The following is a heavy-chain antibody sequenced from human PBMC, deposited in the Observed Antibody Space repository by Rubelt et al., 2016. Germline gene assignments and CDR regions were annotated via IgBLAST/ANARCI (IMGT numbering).Heavy chain of an antibody. V-gene: IGHV1-18*01. J-gene: IGHJ4*02. CDR1: GYTFTSYG. CDR3: ARTKTVEMATIPLAY. CDR2: ISAYNGNT. Sequence: QVQLVQSGAEVKKPGASVKVSCKASGYTFTSYGISWVRQAPGQGLEWMGWISAYNGNTNYAQKLQGRVTMTTETSTSTVYMELSSLRSEDTAVYYCARTKTVEMATIPLAYWGQGTLVTVSS. D-gene: IGHD5-24*01.